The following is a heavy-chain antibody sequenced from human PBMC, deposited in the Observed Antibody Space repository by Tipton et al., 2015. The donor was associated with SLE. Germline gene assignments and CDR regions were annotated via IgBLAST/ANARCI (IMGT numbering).Heavy chain of an antibody. V-gene: IGHV4-4*02. Sequence: GLVKPSGTLSLTCTVSGGSISSNHWWSWVRQPPGKGLEWIGEIHHTGSTNYNPSLKSRVTISVDKSKSQFSLKLSSVTAADTAVYYCARDKKAPSYYYYYMDVWGKGTTVTVSS. CDR2: IHHTGST. CDR3: ARDKKAPSYYYYYMDV. J-gene: IGHJ6*03. CDR1: GGSISSNHW.